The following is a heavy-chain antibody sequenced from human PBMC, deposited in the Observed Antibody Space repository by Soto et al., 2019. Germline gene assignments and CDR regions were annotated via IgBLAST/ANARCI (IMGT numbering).Heavy chain of an antibody. CDR1: GFTFSSYA. CDR3: ARDRLSGSYYPLTPYYYYGMDV. J-gene: IGHJ6*02. D-gene: IGHD1-26*01. V-gene: IGHV3-30-3*01. Sequence: GGSLRLSCAASGFTFSSYAMHWVRQAPGKGLEWVAVISYDGSNKYYADSVKGRFTISRDNSKNTLFWQMNSLRAEDTAVYYCARDRLSGSYYPLTPYYYYGMDVWGQGTTVTVSS. CDR2: ISYDGSNK.